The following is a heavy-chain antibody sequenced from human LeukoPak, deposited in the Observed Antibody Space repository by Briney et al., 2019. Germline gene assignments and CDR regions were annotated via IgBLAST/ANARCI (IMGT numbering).Heavy chain of an antibody. V-gene: IGHV3-30*18. Sequence: QSGGSLRLSCAASGFTINNYVMHWVRQAPGKGLEWVALISYDGSNKYYADSVRGRFTISRDNSKNTLYLQMNSLRPEDTAVYYCAKDFEGFCGGDCYSMDFWGQGTLATVSS. CDR3: AKDFEGFCGGDCYSMDF. J-gene: IGHJ4*02. CDR1: GFTINNYV. CDR2: ISYDGSNK. D-gene: IGHD2-21*02.